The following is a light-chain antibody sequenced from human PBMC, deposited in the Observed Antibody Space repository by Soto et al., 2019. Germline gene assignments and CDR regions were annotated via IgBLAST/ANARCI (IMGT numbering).Light chain of an antibody. V-gene: IGLV1-44*01. Sequence: QSVLTQPPSASATPGQRVTISCSGSSSNIGSNTVNWYQQVPGTAPKLLIYSNNQRPSGVPDRFAGSKSGTSASLAISWLPSEDEADYYCAAGDDRLNGMFGGGTKLTVL. J-gene: IGLJ3*02. CDR2: SNN. CDR3: AAGDDRLNGM. CDR1: SSNIGSNT.